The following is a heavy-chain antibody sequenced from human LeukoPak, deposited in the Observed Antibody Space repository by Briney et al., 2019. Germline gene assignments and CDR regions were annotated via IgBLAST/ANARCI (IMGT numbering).Heavy chain of an antibody. CDR1: GYTFTGYY. CDR2: INPNSGGT. CDR3: AREEDYGDSNYFDY. D-gene: IGHD4-17*01. V-gene: IGHV1-2*02. Sequence: ASVKVSCKASGYTFTGYYMHWVRQAPGQGLEWMGWINPNSGGTNYAQKFQGRVTMTRDTSISTAYVGLSRLRSDDTAVYYCAREEDYGDSNYFDYWGQGTLVTVSS. J-gene: IGHJ4*02.